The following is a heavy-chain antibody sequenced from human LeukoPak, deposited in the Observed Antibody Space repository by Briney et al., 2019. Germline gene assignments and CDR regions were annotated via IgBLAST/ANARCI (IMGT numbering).Heavy chain of an antibody. CDR2: ISSNGGST. CDR3: VKSIFDWLHYGGWDYFDY. D-gene: IGHD3-9*01. Sequence: GGSLRLSCSASGFTFSSYAMHWVRQAPGKGLEYVSAISSNGGSTYYADSVKGRFTISRDNSKNTLYLQMSSLRAEDTAVYYCVKSIFDWLHYGGWDYFDYWGQGTLVTVSS. CDR1: GFTFSSYA. J-gene: IGHJ4*02. V-gene: IGHV3-64D*06.